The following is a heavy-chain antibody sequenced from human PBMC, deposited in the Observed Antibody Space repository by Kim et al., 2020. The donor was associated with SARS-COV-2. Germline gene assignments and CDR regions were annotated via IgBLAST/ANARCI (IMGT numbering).Heavy chain of an antibody. D-gene: IGHD3-22*01. CDR3: ARDSYDSSGYYFLRVSGSVWYFDL. CDR1: GYTFTSYG. Sequence: ASVKVSCKASGYTFTSYGISWVRQAPGQGLEWMGWISAYNGNTNYAQKLQGRVTMTTDTSTSTAYMELRSLRSDDTAVYYCARDSYDSSGYYFLRVSGSVWYFDLWGRGTLVTVSS. V-gene: IGHV1-18*01. J-gene: IGHJ2*01. CDR2: ISAYNGNT.